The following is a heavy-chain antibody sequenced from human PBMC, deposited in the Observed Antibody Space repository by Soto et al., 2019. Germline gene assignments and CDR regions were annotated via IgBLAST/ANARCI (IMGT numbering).Heavy chain of an antibody. J-gene: IGHJ4*02. V-gene: IGHV3-64*04. D-gene: IGHD3-10*01. CDR3: TSGSPSSFDY. CDR2: ISSNGGST. Sequence: GGSLRLSCSASGFTFSSYAMHWVRQAPGKGLQYVSAISSNGGSTYYADSVKGRFTISRANSKNTLYLQMNSLRAEDTAVYFATSGSPSSFDYWGQGTLVTVSS. CDR1: GFTFSSYA.